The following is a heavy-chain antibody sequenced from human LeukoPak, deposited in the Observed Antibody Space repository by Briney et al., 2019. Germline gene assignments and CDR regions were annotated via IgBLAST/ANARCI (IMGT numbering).Heavy chain of an antibody. D-gene: IGHD3-22*01. CDR3: ARDEHQYYHASSGRFDY. CDR1: GFTFSYYW. V-gene: IGHV3-7*04. J-gene: IGHJ4*02. CDR2: VKQDGSEK. Sequence: GGSLRLSCAVSGFTFSYYWMGWVRQAPGKGLEWVANVKQDGSEKYYVDSVKGRFTISRDNAKNSLYLQMNSMRAEDTAVYYCARDEHQYYHASSGRFDYWGQGILVTVSS.